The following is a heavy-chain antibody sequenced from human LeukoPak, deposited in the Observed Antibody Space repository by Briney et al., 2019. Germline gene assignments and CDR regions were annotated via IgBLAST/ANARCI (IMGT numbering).Heavy chain of an antibody. V-gene: IGHV3-64*01. CDR1: GFTFSNYI. CDR3: ARENSGSYYQYDY. Sequence: GGSLRLSRAASGFTFSNYIMHWVRQAPGKGLEYVSANGDSTYYANSVKGRFTISRDNSKNTLYLQVGSLRAEDMAVYYCARENSGSYYQYDYWGQGTLVTVSS. J-gene: IGHJ4*02. CDR2: NGDST. D-gene: IGHD1-26*01.